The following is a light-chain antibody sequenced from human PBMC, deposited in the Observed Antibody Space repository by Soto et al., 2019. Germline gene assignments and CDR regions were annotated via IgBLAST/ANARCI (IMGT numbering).Light chain of an antibody. CDR3: QQYNNWPPIT. Sequence: EIVMPQSPATVSVSPVSRATLSCRASQSVSSNLAWYQQKPGQAPRLLIYGASTRATGIPARFSGSGSGTEFTLTISSLQSEDFAVYYCQQYNNWPPITFGQGTKVDIK. CDR2: GAS. J-gene: IGKJ1*01. V-gene: IGKV3-15*01. CDR1: QSVSSN.